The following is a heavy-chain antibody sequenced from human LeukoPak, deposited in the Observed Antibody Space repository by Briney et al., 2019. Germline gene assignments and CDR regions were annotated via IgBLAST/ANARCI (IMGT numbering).Heavy chain of an antibody. CDR1: GGSTVNYY. CDR2: VYYSGST. CDR3: ARAAVWYFDY. V-gene: IGHV4-59*01. D-gene: IGHD2-15*01. Sequence: SETLSLTCDVSGGSTVNYYWSWIRQPPGKGLEWIGFVYYSGSTSYNPSLKSRVTISLDTSKNQFSLKVTSVTAADTAVYYCARAAVWYFDYWGQGTLVTVSS. J-gene: IGHJ4*02.